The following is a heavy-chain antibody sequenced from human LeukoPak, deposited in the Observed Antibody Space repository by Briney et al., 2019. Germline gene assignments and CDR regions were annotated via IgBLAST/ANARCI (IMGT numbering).Heavy chain of an antibody. J-gene: IGHJ6*03. CDR3: ARERCSSPSCYEGYYMDV. D-gene: IGHD2-2*01. Sequence: SETLSRTGTGSGCSISSYYWSWIRQPAGKGLEWSGRIYTSGSTNSNPSLKSRVTMSVDTSKNEFSLKLSSVTAADTAVYYCARERCSSPSCYEGYYMDVWGKGTTVTVSS. V-gene: IGHV4-4*07. CDR2: IYTSGST. CDR1: GCSISSYY.